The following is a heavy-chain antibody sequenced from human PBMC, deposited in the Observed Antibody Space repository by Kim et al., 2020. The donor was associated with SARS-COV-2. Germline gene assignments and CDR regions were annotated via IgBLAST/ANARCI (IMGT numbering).Heavy chain of an antibody. CDR1: GGSFSGYY. Sequence: SETLSLTCAVYGGSFSGYYWSWIRQPPGKGLEWIGEINHSGSTNYNPSLKSRVTISVDTSKNQFSLKLSSVTAADTAVYYCARAWGYFDWLGGGYYGMDV. J-gene: IGHJ6*01. CDR3: ARAWGYFDWLGGGYYGMDV. D-gene: IGHD3-9*01. V-gene: IGHV4-34*01. CDR2: INHSGST.